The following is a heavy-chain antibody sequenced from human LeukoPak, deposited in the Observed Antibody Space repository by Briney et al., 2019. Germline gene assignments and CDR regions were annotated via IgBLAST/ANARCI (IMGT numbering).Heavy chain of an antibody. CDR3: AKAAYGDYVNWFDP. Sequence: GGSLRLSCAASGFTFRNYAMSWVRQAPGKGPEWVSSIAGSSGSTYCADSVKGRFTISRDNSKNTLYLQMNSLRAEDTALYYCAKAAYGDYVNWFDPRGQGTLVTVSS. J-gene: IGHJ5*02. CDR2: IAGSSGST. V-gene: IGHV3-23*01. D-gene: IGHD4-17*01. CDR1: GFTFRNYA.